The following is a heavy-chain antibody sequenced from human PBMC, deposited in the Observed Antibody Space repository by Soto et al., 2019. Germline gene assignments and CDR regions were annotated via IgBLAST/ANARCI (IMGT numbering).Heavy chain of an antibody. CDR1: GFTFSSYG. CDR2: IWYDGSNK. CDR3: AKDSDYDILTGYLRRWFDP. Sequence: GGSLRLSCAASGFTFSSYGMHWVRQAPGKGLEWVAVIWYDGSNKYYADSVKGRFTISRDNSKNTLYLQMNSLRAEDTAVYYCAKDSDYDILTGYLRRWFDPWGQGTLVTVSS. J-gene: IGHJ5*02. V-gene: IGHV3-33*06. D-gene: IGHD3-9*01.